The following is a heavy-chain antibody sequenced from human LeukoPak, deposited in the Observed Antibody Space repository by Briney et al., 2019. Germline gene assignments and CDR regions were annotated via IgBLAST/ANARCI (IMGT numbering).Heavy chain of an antibody. CDR3: ARDWAVITIFGVVIMPFDY. V-gene: IGHV3-48*01. Sequence: GGSLRLSCAASGFTFRSYSMNWVRQAPGKGLEWVSYISSSSSTIYYADSVKGRFTISRDNAKNSLYLQMNSLRAEDTAVYYCARDWAVITIFGVVIMPFDYWGQGTLVTVSS. CDR1: GFTFRSYS. D-gene: IGHD3-3*01. CDR2: ISSSSSTI. J-gene: IGHJ4*02.